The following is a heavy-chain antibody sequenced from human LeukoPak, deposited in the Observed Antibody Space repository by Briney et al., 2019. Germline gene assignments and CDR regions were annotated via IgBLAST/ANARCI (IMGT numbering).Heavy chain of an antibody. CDR3: ARGGRWLQLVDY. CDR1: GGSFSGYY. D-gene: IGHD5-24*01. V-gene: IGHV4-34*01. CDR2: INHSGST. Sequence: SETLSLTCAVYGGSFSGYYWSWIRQPPGRGLEWIGEINHSGSTNYNPSLKSRVTISVDTSKNQFSLKLSSVTAADTAVYYCARGGRWLQLVDYWRERTLVTVSS. J-gene: IGHJ4*02.